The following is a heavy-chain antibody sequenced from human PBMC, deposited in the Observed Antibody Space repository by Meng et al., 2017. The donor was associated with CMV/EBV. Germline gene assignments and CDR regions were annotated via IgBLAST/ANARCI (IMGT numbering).Heavy chain of an antibody. Sequence: SLKISCAASGFTFDDYAMHWVRQAPGKGLEWVSGISWNSGSIGYADSVKGQFTISRDNAKNSLYLQMNSLRAEDTVLYYCAKAYGSYYIGDAFDIWGQGTMVTVSS. CDR3: AKAYGSYYIGDAFDI. D-gene: IGHD3-10*01. J-gene: IGHJ3*02. V-gene: IGHV3-9*01. CDR2: ISWNSGSI. CDR1: GFTFDDYA.